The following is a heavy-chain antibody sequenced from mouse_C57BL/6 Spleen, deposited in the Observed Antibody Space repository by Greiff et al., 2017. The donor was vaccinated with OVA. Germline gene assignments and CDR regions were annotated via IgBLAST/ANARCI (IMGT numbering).Heavy chain of an antibody. J-gene: IGHJ1*03. V-gene: IGHV1-26*01. CDR3: ARKNHYYGSSYEYFDV. Sequence: EVQLQQSGPELVKPGASVKISCKASGYTFTDYYMNWVKQSHGKSLEWIGDINPNNGGTSYNQKFKGKATLTVDKSSSTAYMELRSLTSEDSAVYYCARKNHYYGSSYEYFDVWGTGTTVTVSS. D-gene: IGHD1-1*01. CDR1: GYTFTDYY. CDR2: INPNNGGT.